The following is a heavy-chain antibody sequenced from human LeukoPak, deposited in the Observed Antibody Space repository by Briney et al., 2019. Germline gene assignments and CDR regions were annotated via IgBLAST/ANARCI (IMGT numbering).Heavy chain of an antibody. CDR2: IYHSGST. V-gene: IGHV4-38-2*02. CDR1: GYSISSGYY. Sequence: SETLSLTCTVSGYSISSGYYWGWIRQPPGKGLEWIGSIYHSGSTYYNPSLRSLVTISVDTSKNQFSLKLSSVTAADTAVYYCARGGGPLKGFDIWGQGTMVTV. J-gene: IGHJ3*02. CDR3: ARGGGPLKGFDI. D-gene: IGHD3-16*01.